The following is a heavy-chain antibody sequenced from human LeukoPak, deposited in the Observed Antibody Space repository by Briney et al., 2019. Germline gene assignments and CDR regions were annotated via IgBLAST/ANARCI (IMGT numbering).Heavy chain of an antibody. CDR2: IVVGSGNT. V-gene: IGHV1-58*02. J-gene: IGHJ4*02. Sequence: SVKVSCKASGFTFSNSAMRWVRQARRQRLEWIGWIVVGSGNTNYAQKFQKRVTITRDMSTSTAYMELSSLRSEDTAIYYCAADDMVAFKWGQGTLVTVSS. CDR1: GFTFSNSA. CDR3: AADDMVAFK. D-gene: IGHD5-12*01.